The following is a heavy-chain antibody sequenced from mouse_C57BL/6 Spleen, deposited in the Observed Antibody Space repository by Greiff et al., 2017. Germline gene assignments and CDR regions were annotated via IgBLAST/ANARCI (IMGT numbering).Heavy chain of an antibody. V-gene: IGHV1-39*01. J-gene: IGHJ1*03. Sequence: VQLKESGPELVKPGASVKISCKASGYSFTAYNMNWVKQSNGKSLEWIGVINPNYGTTSSNQKFKGKATLTVDKSSSPAYMQLNSLTSGGSAVYDCAIWEYGNCWYFDVWGTGTTVTVSS. CDR3: AIWEYGNCWYFDV. CDR2: INPNYGTT. D-gene: IGHD2-10*02. CDR1: GYSFTAYN.